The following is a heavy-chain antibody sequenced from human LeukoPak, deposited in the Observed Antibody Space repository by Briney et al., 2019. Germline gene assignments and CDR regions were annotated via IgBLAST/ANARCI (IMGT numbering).Heavy chain of an antibody. CDR3: ARWDYYDSSGYYYVHYYYGMDV. CDR2: ISYDGSNK. Sequence: GGSLRLSCAASGFTFSSYAMHWVRQAPGKGLEWVAVISYDGSNKYYADSVKGRFTISRDNSKNTLYLQMNSLRAEDTAVYYCARWDYYDSSGYYYVHYYYGMDVWGQGTTVTVSS. D-gene: IGHD3-22*01. CDR1: GFTFSSYA. J-gene: IGHJ6*02. V-gene: IGHV3-30-3*01.